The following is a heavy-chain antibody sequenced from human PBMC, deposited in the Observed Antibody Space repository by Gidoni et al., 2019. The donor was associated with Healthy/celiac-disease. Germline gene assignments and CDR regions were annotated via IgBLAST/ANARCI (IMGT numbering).Heavy chain of an antibody. D-gene: IGHD6-13*01. CDR3: ATLDERIAAADD. CDR1: GFTFSSYS. J-gene: IGHJ4*02. V-gene: IGHV3-21*01. CDR2: ISSSSSYI. Sequence: EVQLVESGGGLVKPGGSLRLSCAASGFTFSSYSMNWVRQAPGKGLEWVSSISSSSSYIYYADSVKGRFTISRDNAKNSLYLQMNSLRAEDTAVYYCATLDERIAAADDWGQGTLVTVSS.